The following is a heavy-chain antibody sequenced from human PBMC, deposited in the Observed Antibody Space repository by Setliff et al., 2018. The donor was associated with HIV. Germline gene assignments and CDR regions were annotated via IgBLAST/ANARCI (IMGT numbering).Heavy chain of an antibody. J-gene: IGHJ5*02. CDR3: ARRIDDSGSFPDKNWFDT. CDR2: IFSSGST. Sequence: PSETLSLTCTVSGDSISSYSWNWIWQSPGGGLEWIGFIFSSGSTKYNPSLQSRVTMSIDTSKNQFSLRLTSVTAADTAVYYCARRIDDSGSFPDKNWFDTWGQGSLVTVSS. D-gene: IGHD3-10*01. CDR1: GDSISSYS. V-gene: IGHV4-4*09.